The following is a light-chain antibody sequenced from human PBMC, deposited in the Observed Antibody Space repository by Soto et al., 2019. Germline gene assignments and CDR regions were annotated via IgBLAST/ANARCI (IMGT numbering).Light chain of an antibody. V-gene: IGLV2-18*02. CDR2: EVN. CDR1: SSDVGNYNR. Sequence: QSALTQPPSVSGSPGQSVTISCTGTSSDVGNYNRVSWYQQPPGTAPKLTIYEVNNRPSGVPDRFSGSKSGNTASLTISGLQAEDEADYYCCSYTTSGTLVFGGGTKLTVL. J-gene: IGLJ2*01. CDR3: CSYTTSGTLV.